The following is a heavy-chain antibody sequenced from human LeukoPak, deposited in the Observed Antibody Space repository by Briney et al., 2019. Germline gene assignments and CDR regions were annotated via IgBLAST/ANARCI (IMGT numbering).Heavy chain of an antibody. CDR1: GFTFSSYG. CDR2: ISSSSSSI. D-gene: IGHD3-16*01. V-gene: IGHV3-48*01. Sequence: RTGGSLGLSCAASGFTFSSYGMNWVRQAPGKGLEWLSYISSSSSSIYYADSVKGRFTISRDNSKNTVYLQMNSLRAEDTAIYYCAKDIGGSGAYWGQGTLVTVSS. CDR3: AKDIGGSGAY. J-gene: IGHJ4*02.